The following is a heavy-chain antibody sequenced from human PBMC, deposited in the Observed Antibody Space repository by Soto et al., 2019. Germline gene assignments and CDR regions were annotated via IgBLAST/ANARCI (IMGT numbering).Heavy chain of an antibody. V-gene: IGHV4-4*02. CDR1: GGSISSSNW. CDR3: ARSLTGDRSGDYYYYMDV. D-gene: IGHD7-27*01. J-gene: IGHJ6*03. CDR2: IYHSGST. Sequence: SETLSLTCAVSGGSISSSNWWSWVRQPPGKGLEWIGEIYHSGSTNYNPSLKSRVTISVDKSKNQFSLQLSSVTAADTAVYYCARSLTGDRSGDYYYYMDVWGKGTTVTVSS.